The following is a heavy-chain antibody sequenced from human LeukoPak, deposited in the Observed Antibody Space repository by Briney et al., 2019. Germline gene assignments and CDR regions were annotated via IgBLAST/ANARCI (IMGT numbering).Heavy chain of an antibody. D-gene: IGHD7-27*01. V-gene: IGHV3-74*01. Sequence: SCKASGYTFTSYYMHWVRQAPGKGLVWVSRINSDGSSTSYADSVKGRFTISRDNAKNTLYLQMNSLRAEDTAVYYCARDGDISSHFDYWGQGTLVTVSS. CDR1: GYTFTSYY. J-gene: IGHJ4*02. CDR3: ARDGDISSHFDY. CDR2: INSDGSST.